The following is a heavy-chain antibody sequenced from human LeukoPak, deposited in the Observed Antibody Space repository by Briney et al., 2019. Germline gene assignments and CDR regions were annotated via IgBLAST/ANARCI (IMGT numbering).Heavy chain of an antibody. D-gene: IGHD2-2*01. V-gene: IGHV1-69*05. Sequence: ASVKVSCKASGGPFSSYAISWVRQAPGQGLEWMGGIIPIFGTANYAQKFQGRVTITTDESTSTAHMELSSLRSEDTAVYYCARDGIREYQLLFDYWGQGTLVTVSS. CDR2: IIPIFGTA. CDR1: GGPFSSYA. CDR3: ARDGIREYQLLFDY. J-gene: IGHJ4*02.